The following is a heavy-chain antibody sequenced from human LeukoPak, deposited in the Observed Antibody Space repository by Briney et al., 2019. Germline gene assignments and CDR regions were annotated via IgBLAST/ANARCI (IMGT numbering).Heavy chain of an antibody. CDR1: AGSINSNTYY. D-gene: IGHD3-10*01. Sequence: PSETLSLTCAVSAGSINSNTYYWGWIRQPPGKGLEWIGSVYSSGSTYYNPSLKSRVAISVDTSKNQFSLRLSSVTAPDTAVYYCARRSRSGFFDYWGQGTLVTVSS. CDR2: VYSSGST. CDR3: ARRSRSGFFDY. J-gene: IGHJ4*02. V-gene: IGHV4-39*01.